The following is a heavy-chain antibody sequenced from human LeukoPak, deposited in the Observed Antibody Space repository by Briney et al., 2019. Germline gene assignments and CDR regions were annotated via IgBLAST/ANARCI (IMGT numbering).Heavy chain of an antibody. CDR1: GLTFSSYW. D-gene: IGHD2-2*01. V-gene: IGHV3-74*01. Sequence: GGSLRLSCAASGLTFSSYWMHWVRQAPGKGLVWVSRINSDGSSTSYADSVKGRFTISRDNAKNTLYLQMNSLRAEDTAVYYCARAVPAAIGHYYYMDVWGKGTTVTVSS. J-gene: IGHJ6*03. CDR2: INSDGSST. CDR3: ARAVPAAIGHYYYMDV.